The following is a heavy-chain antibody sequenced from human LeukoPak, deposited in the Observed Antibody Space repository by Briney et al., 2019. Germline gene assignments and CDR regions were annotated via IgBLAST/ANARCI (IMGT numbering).Heavy chain of an antibody. J-gene: IGHJ4*02. D-gene: IGHD4-17*01. CDR2: IYYSGST. Sequence: SETLSLTCTVSGGSISSYYWSWIRQPPGKGLEWIGDIYYSGSTNYNPSLKSRVTISVDTSKNQFPLKLSSVTAADTAVYYCARYGKIYGDYDNYFDYWGQGTLVTVSS. V-gene: IGHV4-59*01. CDR1: GGSISSYY. CDR3: ARYGKIYGDYDNYFDY.